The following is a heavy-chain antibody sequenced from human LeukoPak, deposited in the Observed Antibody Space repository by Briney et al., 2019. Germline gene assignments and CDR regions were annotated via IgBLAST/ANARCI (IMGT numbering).Heavy chain of an antibody. CDR1: GFTFGDYA. D-gene: IGHD3-3*01. J-gene: IGHJ4*02. CDR3: AKGAYHDD. Sequence: GGSLRLSCTTSGFTFGDYAMNWVRQAPGKGLEWVSTISGNGGDTYYADSVKGRFTISRDNSKNTLYLQMNSLRADDTAIYYCAKGAYHDDWGQGTLVTVSS. CDR2: ISGNGGDT. V-gene: IGHV3-23*01.